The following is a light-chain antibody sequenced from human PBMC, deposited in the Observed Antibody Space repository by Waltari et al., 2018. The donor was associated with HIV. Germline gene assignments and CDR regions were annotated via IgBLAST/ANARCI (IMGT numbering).Light chain of an antibody. J-gene: IGLJ1*01. CDR3: TSYTSSSSLNYV. CDR1: SSDVGGFDY. Sequence: QSALTQPASVSGSPGQSITISCTGTSSDVGGFDYVSWSQHHPGKAPTLMIYEVGNRPSGVSDRFSGSKSGNTASLTISGLQTEDEADYYCTSYTSSSSLNYVFGTGTKVTVL. CDR2: EVG. V-gene: IGLV2-14*01.